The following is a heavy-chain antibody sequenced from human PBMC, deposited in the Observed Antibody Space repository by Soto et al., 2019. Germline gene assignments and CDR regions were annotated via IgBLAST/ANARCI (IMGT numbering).Heavy chain of an antibody. CDR3: ARVSGRRTTGTLAPDY. Sequence: LSLSCAASGFTFSDYYMSWIRQAPGKGLEWVSYISSSGSTIYYADSVKGRFTISRDNAKNSLYLQMNSLRAEDTAMYYCARVSGRRTTGTLAPDYWGQGTLVTVSS. D-gene: IGHD1-1*01. V-gene: IGHV3-11*01. CDR2: ISSSGSTI. J-gene: IGHJ4*02. CDR1: GFTFSDYY.